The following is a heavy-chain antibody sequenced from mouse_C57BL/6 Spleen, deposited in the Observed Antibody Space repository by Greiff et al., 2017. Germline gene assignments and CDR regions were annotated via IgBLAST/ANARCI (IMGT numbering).Heavy chain of an antibody. CDR1: GYTFTSYW. CDR3: ARPYGYDDGVFAY. CDR2: IYPGRGST. V-gene: IGHV1-55*01. J-gene: IGHJ3*01. Sequence: VQLQQPGAELVTPGASVPMSCKASGYTFTSYWITWVKQRPGQGLEWIGDIYPGRGSTNYNEKFKSTATLTVDTSSSTAYMQLSSLTSEDSAVYYCARPYGYDDGVFAYWGQGTLVTVSA. D-gene: IGHD2-2*01.